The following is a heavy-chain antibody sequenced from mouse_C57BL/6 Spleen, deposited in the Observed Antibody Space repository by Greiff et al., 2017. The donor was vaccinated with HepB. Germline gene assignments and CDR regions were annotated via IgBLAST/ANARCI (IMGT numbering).Heavy chain of an antibody. V-gene: IGHV1-72*01. CDR1: GYTFTSYW. J-gene: IGHJ2*01. Sequence: QVQLQQPGAELVKPGASVKLSCKASGYTFTSYWMHWVKQRPGRGLEWIGRIDPNSGGTKYNEKFKSKATLTVDKPSSTAYMQLSSLTSEDSAVYYCASFITTVVATPLDYWGQGTTLTVSS. CDR2: IDPNSGGT. D-gene: IGHD1-1*01. CDR3: ASFITTVVATPLDY.